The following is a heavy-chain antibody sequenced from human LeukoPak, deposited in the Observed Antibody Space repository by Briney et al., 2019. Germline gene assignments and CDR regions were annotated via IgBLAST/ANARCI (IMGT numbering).Heavy chain of an antibody. CDR2: INSDGSST. CDR1: GFTFSSYA. J-gene: IGHJ3*02. D-gene: IGHD3-22*01. Sequence: GGSLRLSCAASGFTFSSYAMSWVRQAPGKGLVWVSRINSDGSSTSYADSVKGRFTISRDNAKNTLYLQMNSLRAEDTAVYYCARRRGYYDSSGYFDAFDIWGQGTMVTVSS. V-gene: IGHV3-74*01. CDR3: ARRRGYYDSSGYFDAFDI.